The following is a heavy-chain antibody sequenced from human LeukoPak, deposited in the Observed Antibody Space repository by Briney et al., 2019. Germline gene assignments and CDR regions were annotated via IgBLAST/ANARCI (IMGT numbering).Heavy chain of an antibody. J-gene: IGHJ4*02. V-gene: IGHV4-39*01. D-gene: IGHD3-9*01. CDR2: TYYTGST. CDR1: GDSVSNSLKY. Sequence: SETLSLTCTVSGDSVSNSLKYWGWIRQPPGKGLEWIGNTYYTGSTYSNPTLKSRVTMAVDTSKNQFSLKLSSVTAADTAVYYCARLTKGRYFDYIFDYWGQGTLFTVSS. CDR3: ARLTKGRYFDYIFDY.